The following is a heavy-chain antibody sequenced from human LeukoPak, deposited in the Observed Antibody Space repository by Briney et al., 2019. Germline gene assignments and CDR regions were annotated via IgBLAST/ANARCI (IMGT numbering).Heavy chain of an antibody. CDR2: IYTSGST. CDR3: AIPTYYYGSGSYYDWFDP. J-gene: IGHJ5*02. CDR1: GGSISSGSYD. D-gene: IGHD3-10*01. V-gene: IGHV4-61*09. Sequence: SETLSLTCTVSGGSISSGSYDWYWIRQPAGKGLEWIGHIYTSGSTNYNPSLKSRVTISVDTSKNQFSLKLSSVTAADTAVYYCAIPTYYYGSGSYYDWFDPWGQGTLVTVSS.